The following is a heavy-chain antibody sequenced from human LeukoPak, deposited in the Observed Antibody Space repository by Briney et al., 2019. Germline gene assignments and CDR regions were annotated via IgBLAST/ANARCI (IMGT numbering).Heavy chain of an antibody. V-gene: IGHV3-33*01. CDR2: IWYDGSNK. CDR3: ARDPSMTILLDY. D-gene: IGHD3-9*01. Sequence: GGSLRLSCAASGFTFSSYGMHWVRQAPGKGLEWVAVIWYDGSNKYYAGSVKGRFTISRDNSKNTLYLQMNSLRAEDTAVYYCARDPSMTILLDYWGQGTLVTVSS. CDR1: GFTFSSYG. J-gene: IGHJ4*02.